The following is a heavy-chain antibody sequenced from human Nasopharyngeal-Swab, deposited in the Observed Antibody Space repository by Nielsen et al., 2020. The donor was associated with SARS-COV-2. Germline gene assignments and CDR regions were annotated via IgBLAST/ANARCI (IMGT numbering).Heavy chain of an antibody. V-gene: IGHV3-74*01. D-gene: IGHD6-25*01. Sequence: WIRQPPGKGLLSVAHINSDGRTTIYADAVEGRFTISRDRAKNTLYLQMDSLRGEDTAVYYCAGGAAGMDVWGQGITVTVSS. J-gene: IGHJ6*02. CDR2: INSDGRTT. CDR3: AGGAAGMDV.